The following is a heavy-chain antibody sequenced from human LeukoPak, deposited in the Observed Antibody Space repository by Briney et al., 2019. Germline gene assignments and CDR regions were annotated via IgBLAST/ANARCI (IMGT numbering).Heavy chain of an antibody. CDR3: ARGGTAFDY. D-gene: IGHD3-10*01. V-gene: IGHV1-8*02. CDR2: MNPNSGNT. J-gene: IGHJ4*02. CDR1: GYTFTSYD. Sequence: ASVKVSCKASGYTFTSYDINWVRQATGQGLEWRGWMNPNSGNTGYAHKFHGRVTVTTYTSISTAYMWLSRLTAGETAVCFCARGGTAFDYWGQGTLVTVSS.